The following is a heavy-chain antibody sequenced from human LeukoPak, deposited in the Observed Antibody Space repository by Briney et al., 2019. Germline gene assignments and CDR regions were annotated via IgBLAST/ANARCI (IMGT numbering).Heavy chain of an antibody. CDR3: ARDPEWELLGGDDY. Sequence: ASVKVSCKASGYTFTGYYMHWVRQAPGQGLEWMGIINPSGGSTSYAQKFQGRVAMTRDMSTSTVYMELSSLRSEDTAVYYCARDPEWELLGGDDYWGQGTLVTVSS. CDR1: GYTFTGYY. J-gene: IGHJ4*02. D-gene: IGHD1-26*01. V-gene: IGHV1-46*01. CDR2: INPSGGST.